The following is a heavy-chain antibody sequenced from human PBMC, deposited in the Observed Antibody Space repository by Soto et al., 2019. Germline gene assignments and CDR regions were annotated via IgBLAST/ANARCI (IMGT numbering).Heavy chain of an antibody. J-gene: IGHJ6*02. CDR3: ARFSTLGKDYGVDV. V-gene: IGHV4-30-4*01. D-gene: IGHD2-2*01. CDR2: INSSGRT. CDR1: GDSISSSDSY. Sequence: QVQLQESGPGLVKPSQTLSLTCSVSGDSISSSDSYWSLIRQPPGKGLEWIGYINSSGRTYYKPSRKGRVSIXXXTXXNQFSLRLTSVTVADTAVYFCARFSTLGKDYGVDVWGQGTTVTVSS.